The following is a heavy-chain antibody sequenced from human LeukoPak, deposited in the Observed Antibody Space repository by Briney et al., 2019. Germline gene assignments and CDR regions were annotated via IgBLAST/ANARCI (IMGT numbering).Heavy chain of an antibody. D-gene: IGHD6-13*01. CDR2: ISGSGGST. Sequence: GGSLRLSCAASGFTFSSYGMSWVRQAPGKGLEWVSAISGSGGSTYYADSVKGRFTIPRDNSKSTLYLQMNSLRAEDTAVYYCAKDGVLYSSSWLDFDYWGQGTLVTVSS. CDR3: AKDGVLYSSSWLDFDY. CDR1: GFTFSSYG. J-gene: IGHJ4*02. V-gene: IGHV3-23*01.